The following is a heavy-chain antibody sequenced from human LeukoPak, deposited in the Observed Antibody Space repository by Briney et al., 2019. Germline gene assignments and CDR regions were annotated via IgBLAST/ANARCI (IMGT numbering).Heavy chain of an antibody. CDR3: ASRKLGNDY. CDR2: IYHTGST. Sequence: SETLSLTCTISGGSVSGYYWSWIRQSPGKGLEWIGYIYHTGSTSYSPSLKSRVTISADTSQNQFSLKLSSVTAADTAVYYCASRKLGNDYWGQGTLVTVSS. V-gene: IGHV4-59*02. J-gene: IGHJ4*02. D-gene: IGHD7-27*01. CDR1: GGSVSGYY.